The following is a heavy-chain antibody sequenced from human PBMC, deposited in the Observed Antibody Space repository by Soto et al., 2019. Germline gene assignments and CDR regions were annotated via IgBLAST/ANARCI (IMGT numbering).Heavy chain of an antibody. J-gene: IGHJ4*02. CDR2: ISWNSGSI. CDR3: AKVGVVVAARGIDY. V-gene: IGHV3-9*01. CDR1: GFTFDDYA. D-gene: IGHD2-15*01. Sequence: EVQLVESGGGLVQPGRSLRLSCAASGFTFDDYAMHWVRQAPGKGLEWVAGISWNSGSIGYADSVKGRFTISRDNAKNSLYLQMNSLSAEDTALYYCAKVGVVVAARGIDYWGQGTLVTVSS.